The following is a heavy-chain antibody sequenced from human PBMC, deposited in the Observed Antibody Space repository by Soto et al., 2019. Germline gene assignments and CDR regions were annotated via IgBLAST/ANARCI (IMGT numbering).Heavy chain of an antibody. Sequence: QVQLVQSGAEVKEPGSSVKVSCEAAGGSFETFIMTWVRQTPGRGLEWMGGVVPILGTPTYAERFKGKVKMTATRPAVTTQMEVTSLRAEDPGIYYCARKGTYGSSRSGMDVWGQGTTVIGSS. CDR1: GGSFETFI. CDR2: VVPILGTP. V-gene: IGHV1-69*01. J-gene: IGHJ6*02. CDR3: ARKGTYGSSRSGMDV. D-gene: IGHD3-10*01.